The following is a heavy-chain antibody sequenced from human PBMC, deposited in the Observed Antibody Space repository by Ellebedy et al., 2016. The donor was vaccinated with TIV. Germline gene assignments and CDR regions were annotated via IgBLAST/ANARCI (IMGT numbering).Heavy chain of an antibody. CDR2: LSDRGST. Sequence: MPSETLSLTCTVSGGSIISSHYYWGWVRQSPGKGLEWIGTLSDRGSTYYNPSLMSRLTISVETSKNQFSLSLMSVTATDTAVYYCARGVMGYYSYGMDVWGQGTTVTVSS. D-gene: IGHD2-21*01. J-gene: IGHJ6*02. CDR1: GGSIISSHYY. CDR3: ARGVMGYYSYGMDV. V-gene: IGHV4-39*01.